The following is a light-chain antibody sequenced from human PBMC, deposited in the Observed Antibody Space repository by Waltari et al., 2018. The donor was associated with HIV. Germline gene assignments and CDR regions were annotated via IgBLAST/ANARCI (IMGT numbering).Light chain of an antibody. V-gene: IGLV1-40*01. CDR3: QTYDSSLSGSVV. Sequence: QSVLTQPPSVSGAPGQPVTISCTGSRPNIGARFDVHWYQQLPGTAPKLLMYGHKRPSGVPDRFTGSKSGTAASLPTTGLRAEDEADYYCQTYDSSLSGSVVYGGVTKLTVL. CDR1: RPNIGARFD. CDR2: GH. J-gene: IGLJ2*01.